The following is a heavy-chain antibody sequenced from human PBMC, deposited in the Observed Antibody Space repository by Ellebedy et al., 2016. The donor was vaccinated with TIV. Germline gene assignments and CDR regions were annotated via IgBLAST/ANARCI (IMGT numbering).Heavy chain of an antibody. CDR3: ARGITVADSRGFFYYYGLDV. V-gene: IGHV3-66*01. Sequence: GESLKISCAASGFTVSGNYMSWVRQAPGKGLEWVSVIYSDGSTFYADSVKGRLAISRDSSKNTLYLQMSSLRAEDTAFYYCARGITVADSRGFFYYYGLDVWGQGTTVTVFS. CDR2: IYSDGST. J-gene: IGHJ6*02. D-gene: IGHD6-19*01. CDR1: GFTVSGNY.